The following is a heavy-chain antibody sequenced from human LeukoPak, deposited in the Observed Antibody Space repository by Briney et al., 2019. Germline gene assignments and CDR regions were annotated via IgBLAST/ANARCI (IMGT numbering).Heavy chain of an antibody. CDR1: GFTFSSYS. CDR2: ISSSSSYI. V-gene: IGHV3-21*01. D-gene: IGHD2-2*01. CDR3: ARGKSTSCCFDI. Sequence: NPGGSLRLSCAASGFTFSSYSMNWVRQAPGKGLEWVSSISSSSSYIYYADSVEGRFTISRDNAKNSLYLQMNSLRAEDTAVYYCARGKSTSCCFDIWGQGTMVTVSS. J-gene: IGHJ3*02.